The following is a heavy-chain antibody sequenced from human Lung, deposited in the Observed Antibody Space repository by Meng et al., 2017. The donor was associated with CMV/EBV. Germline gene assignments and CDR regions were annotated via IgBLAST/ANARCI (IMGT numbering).Heavy chain of an antibody. Sequence: GGSLRLXCAASGFIFSDHWMHWVRQAPGKGLVWVSRVNGAGTSTNSAESVKGRFVSSRDNAKNTLYMQMSILRVDDTAVYYCVRDRTSPGRGLVDYWGQGVLVTVSS. CDR3: VRDRTSPGRGLVDY. CDR1: GFIFSDHW. V-gene: IGHV3-74*01. J-gene: IGHJ4*02. D-gene: IGHD1-1*01. CDR2: VNGAGTST.